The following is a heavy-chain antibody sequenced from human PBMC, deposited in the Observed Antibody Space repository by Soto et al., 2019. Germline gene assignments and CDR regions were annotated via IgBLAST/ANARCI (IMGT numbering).Heavy chain of an antibody. CDR1: GGSISSYY. V-gene: IGHV4-59*01. Sequence: QVQLQESGPGLVKPSETLSLTCTVSGGSISSYYWSWIRQPPGKGLEWFGYIYYSGSTNYNPSLKSRITISVDTSKNQFSLKLSSVTAADTAVYYCARDRHLGAGSYKGYYYYMDVWGKGTTVTVSS. CDR3: ARDRHLGAGSYKGYYYYMDV. CDR2: IYYSGST. J-gene: IGHJ6*03. D-gene: IGHD3-10*01.